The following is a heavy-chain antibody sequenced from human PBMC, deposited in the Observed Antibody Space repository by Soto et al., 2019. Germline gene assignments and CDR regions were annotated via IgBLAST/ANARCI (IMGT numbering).Heavy chain of an antibody. D-gene: IGHD3-10*01. V-gene: IGHV1-8*01. CDR1: GYTFTSYD. J-gene: IGHJ4*02. CDR3: ARGTYYYGSGSYPSDY. CDR2: MNPNSGNT. Sequence: ASVKVSCKASGYTFTSYDINWVRQATGQGLEWMGWMNPNSGNTGYAQKFQGRVTMTRNTSISTAYMELSSLRSEDTVVYYCARGTYYYGSGSYPSDYWGQGTLVTVSS.